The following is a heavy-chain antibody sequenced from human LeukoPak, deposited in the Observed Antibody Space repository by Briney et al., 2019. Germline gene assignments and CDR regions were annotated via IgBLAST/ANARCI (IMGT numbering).Heavy chain of an antibody. Sequence: GGSLRLSCAASGFTFSSYAMHWVRQAPGKGLEWVAVISYDGSNKYYAGSVKGRFTISRDNSKNTLYLQMNSLRAEDTAVYYCVRDQRVVLDYWGQEPWSPSPQ. CDR1: GFTFSSYA. CDR2: ISYDGSNK. D-gene: IGHD2-2*01. CDR3: VRDQRVVLDY. J-gene: IGHJ4*01. V-gene: IGHV3-30*01.